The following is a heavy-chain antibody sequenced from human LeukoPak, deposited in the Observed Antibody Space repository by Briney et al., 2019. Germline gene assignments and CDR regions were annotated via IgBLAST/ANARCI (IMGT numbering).Heavy chain of an antibody. D-gene: IGHD2-2*01. Sequence: PGGSLRLSCAASGLTFSDCAMTWVRQAPGKGLEWVSSVSGSGDNTYYADSVKGRFTISRDNSKNTLYLQMSSLRTEDTAVYFCARDRSRNYSCDYWGQGTLVSVSS. J-gene: IGHJ4*02. V-gene: IGHV3-23*01. CDR1: GLTFSDCA. CDR3: ARDRSRNYSCDY. CDR2: VSGSGDNT.